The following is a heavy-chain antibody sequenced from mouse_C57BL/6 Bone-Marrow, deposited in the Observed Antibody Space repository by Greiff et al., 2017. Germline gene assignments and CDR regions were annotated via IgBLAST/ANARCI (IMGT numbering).Heavy chain of an antibody. CDR2: ILPGSGST. Sequence: QVQLKQSGAELMKPGASVKLSCKATGYTFTGYWIEWVKQRPGHGLEWIGEILPGSGSTNYNEKFKGKATFTADTSSNTAYMQLSSLTTEDSAIYYCAREGLYYGSSPFWYFDVWGTGTTVTVSS. CDR3: AREGLYYGSSPFWYFDV. V-gene: IGHV1-9*01. D-gene: IGHD1-1*01. J-gene: IGHJ1*03. CDR1: GYTFTGYW.